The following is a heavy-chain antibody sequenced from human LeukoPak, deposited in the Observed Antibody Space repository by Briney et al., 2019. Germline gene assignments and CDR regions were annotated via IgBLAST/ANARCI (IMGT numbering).Heavy chain of an antibody. V-gene: IGHV3-33*01. CDR1: GFTFSSYG. Sequence: HPGGSLRLSCAASGFTFSSYGMHWVRQAPGKGLEWVAVIWYDGSNKYYADSVKGRFTISRDNSKNTLYLQMNSLRAEDTAVYYCARDTEGYGDYGWFDPWGQGTLVTVSS. D-gene: IGHD4-17*01. J-gene: IGHJ5*02. CDR2: IWYDGSNK. CDR3: ARDTEGYGDYGWFDP.